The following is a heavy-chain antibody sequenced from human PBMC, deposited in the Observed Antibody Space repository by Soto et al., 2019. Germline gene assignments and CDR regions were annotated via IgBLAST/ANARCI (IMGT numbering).Heavy chain of an antibody. CDR2: INNSGST. CDR3: ARTLMTTVTQDAFDI. Sequence: QVQLQQWGAGLLKPSETLSLTCAVYGGSFSGYYWSWIRQPPGKGLEWIGEINNSGSTNYNPSLKSRVTISVDTSKNQFSLKLSSVTAADTAVYYCARTLMTTVTQDAFDIWGQGTTVTVSS. CDR1: GGSFSGYY. V-gene: IGHV4-34*01. D-gene: IGHD4-17*01. J-gene: IGHJ3*02.